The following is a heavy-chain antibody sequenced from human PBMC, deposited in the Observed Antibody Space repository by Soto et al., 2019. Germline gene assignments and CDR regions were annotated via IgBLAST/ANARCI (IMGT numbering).Heavy chain of an antibody. J-gene: IGHJ6*03. V-gene: IGHV3-48*01. CDR2: ISSGSTTI. CDR1: GFTFSTYS. Sequence: EVQLVESGGDLVQPGGSLRLSCAASGFTFSTYSMNWVRLAPGKGLEWISYISSGSTTIYYADSVRGRFTISRDNDKNSLYLQMNSLRAEDTAVYYCAREPYCSGGSCYSFSREYYYYMDVWGKGTTVTVSS. D-gene: IGHD2-15*01. CDR3: AREPYCSGGSCYSFSREYYYYMDV.